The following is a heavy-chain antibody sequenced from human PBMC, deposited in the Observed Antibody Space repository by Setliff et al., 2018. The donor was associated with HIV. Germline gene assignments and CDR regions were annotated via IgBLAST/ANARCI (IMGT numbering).Heavy chain of an antibody. V-gene: IGHV4-4*07. J-gene: IGHJ4*02. Sequence: PSETLSLTCTSSGDSISGYYWSWIRQPAGKGLEWIGRMHTSGNTNYNPSLKSRVTMSVDTFKNQFSLRLSSVTAADTAVYYCARDQKGYSYGYFDSWGQGTQVTVS. D-gene: IGHD5-18*01. CDR3: ARDQKGYSYGYFDS. CDR2: MHTSGNT. CDR1: GDSISGYY.